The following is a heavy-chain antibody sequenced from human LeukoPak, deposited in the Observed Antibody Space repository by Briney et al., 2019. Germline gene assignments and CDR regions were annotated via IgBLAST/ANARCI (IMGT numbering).Heavy chain of an antibody. CDR1: GFTQE. Sequence: TGGSLRLSCAASGFTQEMAWVRQAPGKGLGWVSYMSKDGRTIYYADSVKGRFTFSRDNTRNSLFLQLNSLSADDTGFYYCARGSYTGFDLYFDSWGQGTLVTISS. J-gene: IGHJ4*02. CDR2: MSKDGRTI. V-gene: IGHV3-48*03. D-gene: IGHD5-12*01. CDR3: ARGSYTGFDLYFDS.